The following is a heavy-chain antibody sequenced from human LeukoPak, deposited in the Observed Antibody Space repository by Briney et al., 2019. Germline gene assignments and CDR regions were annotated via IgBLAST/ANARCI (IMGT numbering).Heavy chain of an antibody. CDR2: IYYSGST. CDR1: GGSFSGYY. V-gene: IGHV4-59*01. J-gene: IGHJ4*02. D-gene: IGHD5-18*01. Sequence: SETLSLTCAVYGGSFSGYYWGWIRQPPGKGLEWIGYIYYSGSTNYNPSLKSRVTISVDTSKNQFSLKLSSVTAADTAVYYCASGPGYSYGQVDYWGQGTLVTVSS. CDR3: ASGPGYSYGQVDY.